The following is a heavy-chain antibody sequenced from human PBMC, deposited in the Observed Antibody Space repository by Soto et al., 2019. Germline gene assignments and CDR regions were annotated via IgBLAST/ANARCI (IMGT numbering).Heavy chain of an antibody. Sequence: HLGGSLRLSCAASGFTFSSYGMHWVRQAPGKGLEWVAVISYDGSNKYYADSVKGRFTISRDNSKNTLYLQMNSLRAEDTAVYYCAKGRNYYYDSSGLDYWGKGT. D-gene: IGHD3-22*01. CDR3: AKGRNYYYDSSGLDY. V-gene: IGHV3-30*18. CDR2: ISYDGSNK. CDR1: GFTFSSYG. J-gene: IGHJ4*02.